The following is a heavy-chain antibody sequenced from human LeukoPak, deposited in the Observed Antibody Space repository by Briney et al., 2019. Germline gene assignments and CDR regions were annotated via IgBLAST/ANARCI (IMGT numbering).Heavy chain of an antibody. D-gene: IGHD3-16*01. CDR1: GFTFSSYS. V-gene: IGHV3-30-3*01. Sequence: GGSLRLSCAVSGFTFSSYSMHWVRQAPGKGLEWVAVISYDGSNKYYADSVKGRFTISRDNSKNMLYLQMNSLRDEDTAVYYCARDMSLLRAFHIWGQGTMVTVSS. CDR2: ISYDGSNK. CDR3: ARDMSLLRAFHI. J-gene: IGHJ3*02.